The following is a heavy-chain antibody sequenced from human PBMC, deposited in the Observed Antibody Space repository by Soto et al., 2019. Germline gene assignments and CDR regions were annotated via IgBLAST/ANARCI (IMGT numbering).Heavy chain of an antibody. Sequence: GGSLRLSCAASGFTFSSYGMHWVRQAPGKGLEWVAVIWYDGSNKYYADSVKGRFTISRDNSKNTLYLQMNSLRAEDTAVYYCARGDSTYYILTGYYIRYYCGMDVWGQGTTVTVSS. CDR2: IWYDGSNK. D-gene: IGHD3-9*01. J-gene: IGHJ6*02. CDR3: ARGDSTYYILTGYYIRYYCGMDV. CDR1: GFTFSSYG. V-gene: IGHV3-33*01.